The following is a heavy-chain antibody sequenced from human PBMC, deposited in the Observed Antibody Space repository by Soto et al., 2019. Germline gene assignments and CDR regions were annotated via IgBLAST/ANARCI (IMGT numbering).Heavy chain of an antibody. CDR2: IYSGGST. CDR3: HGYGY. CDR1: GFSVTANY. Sequence: EVQVVESGGGLIQPGGSLRLSCEVSGFSVTANYMSWVRQAPGKGLEWVSVIYSGGSTYYVDSVKGRFSISRDISNNTLYLQMNSLRAEDTAVYYRHGYGYWGQGTLVTVSS. V-gene: IGHV3-53*01. J-gene: IGHJ4*02. D-gene: IGHD5-12*01.